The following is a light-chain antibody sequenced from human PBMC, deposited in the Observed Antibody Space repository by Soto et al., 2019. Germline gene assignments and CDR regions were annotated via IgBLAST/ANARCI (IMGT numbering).Light chain of an antibody. V-gene: IGLV2-14*01. J-gene: IGLJ3*02. CDR3: SSYTTSSTLV. CDR1: SSDVGAYNY. Sequence: QSALTQPASVSGSPGQSITISCTGTSSDVGAYNYVSWYQQLPDKVPKLMIYDVTYRPSGVSNRFSGSKSGNTASLTISGLQAEDEADYFCSSYTTSSTLVFGGGAKLTVL. CDR2: DVT.